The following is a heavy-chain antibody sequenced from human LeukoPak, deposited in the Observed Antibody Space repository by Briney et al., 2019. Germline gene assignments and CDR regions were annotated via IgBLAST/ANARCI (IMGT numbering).Heavy chain of an antibody. CDR1: GYTFSGSY. CDR2: INPNSGDT. J-gene: IGHJ6*03. Sequence: ASVKVSCKASGYTFSGSYIHWVRQAPGQGLEWMGRINPNSGDTNYAQKFQGRVTMTRDTSISTAYMELSSLTSDDTAVYFCARSAEHCNNGVCFTDYYMDVRGKGTTVTVSS. V-gene: IGHV1-2*06. CDR3: ARSAEHCNNGVCFTDYYMDV. D-gene: IGHD2-8*01.